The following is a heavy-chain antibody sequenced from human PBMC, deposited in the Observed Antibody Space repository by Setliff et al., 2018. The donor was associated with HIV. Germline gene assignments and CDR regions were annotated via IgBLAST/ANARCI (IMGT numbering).Heavy chain of an antibody. CDR1: EGTFSTYV. V-gene: IGHV1-69*10. J-gene: IGHJ6*02. CDR3: AGSAHSYSYMGYYYHTMDV. CDR2: MLPILGMG. Sequence: ASVKVSCKTSEGTFSTYVITWVRQAPGQGLEWMGGMLPILGMGDFAQKFQGRVTITADASTRTAYMELSSLTSDDTAVYYCAGSAHSYSYMGYYYHTMDVWGQGTTVTVSS. D-gene: IGHD4-4*01.